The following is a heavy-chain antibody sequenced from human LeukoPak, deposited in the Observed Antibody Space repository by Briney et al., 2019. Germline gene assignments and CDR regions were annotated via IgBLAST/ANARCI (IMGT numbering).Heavy chain of an antibody. CDR1: GGSISSGDYY. CDR3: AGHHPCNTVDF. J-gene: IGHJ4*02. V-gene: IGHV4-30-4*01. CDR2: IYYSGST. Sequence: SETLSLTCTVSGGSISSGDYYWSWIRQPPGKGLEWIGYIYYSGSTYYNPSPKSRVTISVDTSKNQFSLKLSSVTAADTAVYYCAGHHPCNTVDFWGQGTLVTVSS. D-gene: IGHD2/OR15-2a*01.